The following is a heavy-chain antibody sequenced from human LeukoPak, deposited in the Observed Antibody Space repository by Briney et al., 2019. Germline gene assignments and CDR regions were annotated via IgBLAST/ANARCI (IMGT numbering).Heavy chain of an antibody. V-gene: IGHV3-30*02. CDR2: IRYDGSNK. CDR3: AKDMELSYYYDSSDPGT. CDR1: GFTFSSYG. J-gene: IGHJ5*02. D-gene: IGHD3-22*01. Sequence: PGGSLRLSCAASGFTFSSYGMHWVRQAPGKGLEWVAFIRYDGSNKYCADSVKGRFTISRDNSKNTLYLQMNSLRAEDTAVYYCAKDMELSYYYDSSDPGTWGQGTLVTVSS.